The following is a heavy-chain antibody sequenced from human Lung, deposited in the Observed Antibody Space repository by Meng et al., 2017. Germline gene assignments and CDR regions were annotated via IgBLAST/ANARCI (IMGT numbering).Heavy chain of an antibody. CDR3: AKDGSGGFPPLSRGMDV. V-gene: IGHV3-9*01. J-gene: IGHJ6*02. Sequence: SLKISCAASGFSFDDYAMHWVRQAPGKGLEGVSGISWNSGSIGDADSVKGRFTISRDNAKSSLYLQRNSRRVEDTALYYCAKDGSGGFPPLSRGMDVWGQGTTVTVSS. CDR1: GFSFDDYA. CDR2: ISWNSGSI. D-gene: IGHD1-26*01.